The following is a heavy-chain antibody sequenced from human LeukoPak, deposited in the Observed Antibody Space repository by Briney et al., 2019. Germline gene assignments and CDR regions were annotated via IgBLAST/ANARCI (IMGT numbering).Heavy chain of an antibody. J-gene: IGHJ4*02. CDR2: INPNSGGT. CDR1: GYTFTGYY. Sequence: ASVKVSCXASGYTFTGYYMHWVRRAPGQGLEWMGWINPNSGGTNYAQKFQGRVTMTRDTSISTAYMELSRLRSDDTAVYYCARGLLNPKRLGYWGQGTLVTVSS. D-gene: IGHD1-26*01. V-gene: IGHV1-2*02. CDR3: ARGLLNPKRLGY.